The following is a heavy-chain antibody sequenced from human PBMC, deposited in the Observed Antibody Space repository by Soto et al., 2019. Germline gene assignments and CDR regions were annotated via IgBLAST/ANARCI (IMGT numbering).Heavy chain of an antibody. V-gene: IGHV3-21*01. CDR1: GFTFSSYS. J-gene: IGHJ6*02. CDR3: ARDTDPSGYNCCPYYYYGMDV. D-gene: IGHD5-18*01. CDR2: ISSSSSYI. Sequence: PGGSLRLSCAASGFTFSSYSMNWVRQAPGKGLEWVSSISSSSSYIHYADSVKGRFTISRDNAKNSLYLQMNRLRAEDRAVYYCARDTDPSGYNCCPYYYYGMDVWGQGTTVTVSS.